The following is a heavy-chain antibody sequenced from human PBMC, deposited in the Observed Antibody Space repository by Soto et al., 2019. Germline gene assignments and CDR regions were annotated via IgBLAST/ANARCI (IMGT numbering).Heavy chain of an antibody. Sequence: QVQLVQSGAEVKKPGSSVKVSCKASGGTFSSYAISWVRQAPGQGLEWMGGGIPNFCTANYEQKFQGRATITADESTSTAYMELSSVRSEDTAVYYCARDNRNDGDYWGQGALVTVSS. J-gene: IGHJ4*02. CDR3: ARDNRNDGDY. V-gene: IGHV1-69*01. CDR1: GGTFSSYA. CDR2: GIPNFCTA. D-gene: IGHD1-20*01.